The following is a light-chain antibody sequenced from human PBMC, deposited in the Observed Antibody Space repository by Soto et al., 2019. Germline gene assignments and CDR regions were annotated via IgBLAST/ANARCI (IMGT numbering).Light chain of an antibody. J-gene: IGKJ5*01. CDR2: VAS. V-gene: IGKV1-39*01. CDR1: QYISTY. CDR3: QQSYSITIT. Sequence: DLRMTQTPSIPSASVGDVLPITCRASQYISTYLNWYQQKPGKAPKLLIYVASSLQSGVPSRFSGSGSGTDFTLTISRLQPEDFATYYCQQSYSITITFCEGRRLEIK.